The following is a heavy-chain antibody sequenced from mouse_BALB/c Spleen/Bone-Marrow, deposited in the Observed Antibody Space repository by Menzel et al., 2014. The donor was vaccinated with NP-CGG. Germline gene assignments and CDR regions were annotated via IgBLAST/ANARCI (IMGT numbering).Heavy chain of an antibody. V-gene: IGHV1S130*01. CDR2: IHRNSGNT. CDR1: GYTFTSSW. Sequence: QVQRQQSGSVLVRPGASVKLSCKASGYTFTSSWMHWAKRGPGQGLEWIGEIHRNSGNTNYNEKFKGKATLTVDTSSSTADVDLSSLTSEDSAVYYCAGHQRYAYYFDYGGKGTTLTVSS. J-gene: IGHJ2*01. D-gene: IGHD2-14*01. CDR3: AGHQRYAYYFDY.